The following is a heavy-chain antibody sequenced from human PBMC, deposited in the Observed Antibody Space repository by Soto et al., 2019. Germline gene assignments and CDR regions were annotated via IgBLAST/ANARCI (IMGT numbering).Heavy chain of an antibody. J-gene: IGHJ4*02. V-gene: IGHV3-9*01. CDR3: AKDIWELSYYFDY. D-gene: IGHD3-16*02. CDR1: GYNFDEYA. CDR2: ISWNSGSI. Sequence: EVQLVESGGDFVQPGRSLRLTCAASGYNFDEYAMHWVRQAPGKGLEWVSGISWNSGSIGYADSVKGRFTISRDNAKNSLYLQMNSLRAEDTALYYCAKDIWELSYYFDYWGQGTLVTVSS.